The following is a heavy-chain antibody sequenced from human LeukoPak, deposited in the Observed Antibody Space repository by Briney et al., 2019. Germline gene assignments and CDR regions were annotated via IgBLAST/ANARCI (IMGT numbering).Heavy chain of an antibody. CDR2: MNPNSGNT. Sequence: ASVKVSCMASGYTFTSYDINWVRQATGQGLEWMGWMNPNSGNTGYAQKFQGRVTMTRNTSISTAYMELSSLRSEDTAVYYCARVAGDLTIFGVAEQFDYWGQGTLVTVSS. V-gene: IGHV1-8*01. CDR3: ARVAGDLTIFGVAEQFDY. J-gene: IGHJ4*02. D-gene: IGHD3-3*01. CDR1: GYTFTSYD.